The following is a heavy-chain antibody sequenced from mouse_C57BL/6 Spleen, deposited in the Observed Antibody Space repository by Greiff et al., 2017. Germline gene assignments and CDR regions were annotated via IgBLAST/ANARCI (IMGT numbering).Heavy chain of an antibody. D-gene: IGHD2-4*01. J-gene: IGHJ3*01. CDR3: ARKGDDYDWFAY. CDR1: GYTFTSYW. V-gene: IGHV1-53*01. CDR2: IKPLKGGT. Sequence: QVQLQQPGTELVKPGASVKLSCKASGYTFTSYWMHWVQQRPGQGLEWIGNIKPLKGGTNYNEKLQSKATLTVDKSSSTAYMQLSSLKSEDSAVYYCARKGDDYDWFAYWCQGTLVTVSA.